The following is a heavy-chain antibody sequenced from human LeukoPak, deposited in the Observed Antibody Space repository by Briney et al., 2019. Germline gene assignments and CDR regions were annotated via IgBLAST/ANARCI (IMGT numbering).Heavy chain of an antibody. CDR1: GGSFSGYY. CDR3: ARLNDCSSISCYNY. Sequence: PSETLSLTCAVYGGSFSGYYWSWIRQPPGKGLEWIGEINHSGSTNYNPSLKSRVTISVDTSKNQFSLRLSSVTAADTAVYYCARLNDCSSISCYNYWGQGTLVTVSS. D-gene: IGHD2-2*02. V-gene: IGHV4-34*01. CDR2: INHSGST. J-gene: IGHJ4*02.